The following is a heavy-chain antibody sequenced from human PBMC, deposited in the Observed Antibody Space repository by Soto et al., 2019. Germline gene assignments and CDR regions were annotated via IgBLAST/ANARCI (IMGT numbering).Heavy chain of an antibody. CDR2: IYHSGST. D-gene: IGHD3-3*01. CDR1: VGSISSSNW. CDR3: ARGRQHTGDGLDYDFWSGYYGGYYYYGMEF. V-gene: IGHV4-4*02. J-gene: IGHJ6*02. Sequence: AETLSLTCAFSVGSISSSNWWSWVRQPPGKGLEWIGEIYHSGSTNYNPSLKSRVTISVDKSKNQFSLKLSSVTAADTAVYYRARGRQHTGDGLDYDFWSGYYGGYYYYGMEFWGQGTRVIVSS.